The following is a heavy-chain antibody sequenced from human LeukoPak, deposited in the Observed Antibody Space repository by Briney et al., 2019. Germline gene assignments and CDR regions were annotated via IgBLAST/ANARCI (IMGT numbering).Heavy chain of an antibody. J-gene: IGHJ4*02. D-gene: IGHD3-10*01. V-gene: IGHV2-5*02. CDR1: GFSLSTSGVG. Sequence: SGPTLMNPTRTLSLTCSFSGFSLSTSGVGVGWIRQPPGKALEWLALIYWDDDKRYSPSLESRLTITKDTTKNQVVLTMTNLDPVDPATYYFAHRGRSGEFLDYWGQGTLVTVSS. CDR3: AHRGRSGEFLDY. CDR2: IYWDDDK.